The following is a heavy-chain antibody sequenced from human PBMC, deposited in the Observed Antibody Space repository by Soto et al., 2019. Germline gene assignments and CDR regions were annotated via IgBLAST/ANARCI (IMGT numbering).Heavy chain of an antibody. CDR3: ARPAMARSYYYYGMDV. CDR1: GYSFIIYW. Sequence: LGESLKISCKGSGYSFIIYWIAWVRQMPGKGLEWMGIIYPGDSDIRYSPSFQGQVTISADKSIRTAYLQWSSLKASDTAMYYCARPAMARSYYYYGMDVWGQGTTVTVSS. V-gene: IGHV5-51*01. D-gene: IGHD3-10*01. J-gene: IGHJ6*02. CDR2: IYPGDSDI.